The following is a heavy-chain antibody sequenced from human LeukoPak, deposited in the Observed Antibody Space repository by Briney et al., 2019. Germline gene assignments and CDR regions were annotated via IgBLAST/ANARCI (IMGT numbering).Heavy chain of an antibody. CDR1: GFTFDDYA. CDR3: AKGVRGGGATQRGYFDY. Sequence: GGSLRLSCAASGFTFDDYAMHWVRQAPGKGLEWVSLISGDGGSTYYADSVKGRFTISRDNSKNSLYLQMNSLRTEDTALYYCAKGVRGGGATQRGYFDYWGQGTLVTVSS. V-gene: IGHV3-43*02. J-gene: IGHJ4*02. CDR2: ISGDGGST. D-gene: IGHD1-26*01.